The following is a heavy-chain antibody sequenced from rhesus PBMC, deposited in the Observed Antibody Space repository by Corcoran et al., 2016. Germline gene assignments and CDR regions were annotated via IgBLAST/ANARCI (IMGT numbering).Heavy chain of an antibody. CDR2: VNVKGEAV. CDR3: ERKRYGFDV. D-gene: IGHD5-24*01. J-gene: IGHJ5-1*01. CDR1: NDSISRNY. V-gene: IGHV4S2*01. Sequence: QVQLQESGPGLVRPLETLSLICSVSNDSISRNYWTWIRQAPGTGPEWIGCVNVKGEAVQYKSKLKRRLSVVVDSSRNQDSLILTSVTYADTADYYGERKRYGFDVGGAGVLVTVSS.